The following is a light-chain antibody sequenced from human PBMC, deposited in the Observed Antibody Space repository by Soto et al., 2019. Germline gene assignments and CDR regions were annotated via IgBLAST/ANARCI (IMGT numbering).Light chain of an antibody. J-gene: IGKJ5*01. V-gene: IGKV1D-13*01. CDR2: DAS. CDR3: QQFYYYPIT. CDR1: HCISNY. Sequence: IQMTQSPSSLSASVGDRFTITCHASHCISNYLNLYQQKPLKAANLLIYDASSLESGVPSRFSGSGSGTDFTLTITSLQPEDFATYYCQQFYYYPITFGQGTRLEIK.